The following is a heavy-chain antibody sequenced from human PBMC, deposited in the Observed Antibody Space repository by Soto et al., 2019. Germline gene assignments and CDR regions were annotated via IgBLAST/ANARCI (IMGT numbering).Heavy chain of an antibody. CDR3: SISNAYGRGDF. CDR1: GGTFSSYT. D-gene: IGHD4-17*01. Sequence: QVQLVQSGAEVKKPGSSVKVSCTASGGTFSSYTVSWVRQAPGQGLEWMGGIIPIFGTTNYAQKFQGRVTITAVESTSTGYMEVSSLRSEDTAVYYCSISNAYGRGDFWGQGALVTVSS. J-gene: IGHJ4*02. CDR2: IIPIFGTT. V-gene: IGHV1-69*01.